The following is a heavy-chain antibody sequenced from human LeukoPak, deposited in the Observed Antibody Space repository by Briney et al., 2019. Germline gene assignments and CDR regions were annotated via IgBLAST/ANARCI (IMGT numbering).Heavy chain of an antibody. CDR3: ARDLEGPGMLGY. Sequence: GGSLRLSCAASGSTVSSNYMSWVRQVPGKGLEWVSVTHSGGSTYYADSVKGRFTISRHNSKNTLYLQMNSLRAEDTAVYYCARDLEGPGMLGYWGQGTLVTVSS. CDR1: GSTVSSNY. J-gene: IGHJ4*02. CDR2: THSGGST. D-gene: IGHD3-10*02. V-gene: IGHV3-53*04.